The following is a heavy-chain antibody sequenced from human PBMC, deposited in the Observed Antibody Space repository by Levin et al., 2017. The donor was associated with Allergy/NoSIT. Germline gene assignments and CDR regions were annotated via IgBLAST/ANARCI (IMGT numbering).Heavy chain of an antibody. CDR2: ISSSSSTI. V-gene: IGHV3-48*01. CDR1: GFTFSSYS. CDR3: ALGSNTAMVDY. Sequence: LSLTCAASGFTFSSYSMNWVRQAPGKGLEWVSYISSSSSTIYYADSVKGRFTISRDNAKNSLYLQMNSLRAEDTAVYYGALGSNTAMVDYWGQGTLVTVSS. D-gene: IGHD5-18*01. J-gene: IGHJ4*02.